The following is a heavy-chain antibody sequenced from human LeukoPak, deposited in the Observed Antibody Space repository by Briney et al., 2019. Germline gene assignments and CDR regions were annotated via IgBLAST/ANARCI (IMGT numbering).Heavy chain of an antibody. D-gene: IGHD3-10*01. V-gene: IGHV3-21*04. J-gene: IGHJ4*02. CDR3: ARDELGESLDY. CDR2: INSRSNDI. CDR1: GFSFSDYS. Sequence: NPGGSLRLSCVASGFSFSDYSMNWVRQAPGKGLEWVSSINSRSNDIYYADSVKGRFTISRDNAKNSLYLQMNSLRAEDTAVYYCARDELGESLDYWGQGTLVTVSS.